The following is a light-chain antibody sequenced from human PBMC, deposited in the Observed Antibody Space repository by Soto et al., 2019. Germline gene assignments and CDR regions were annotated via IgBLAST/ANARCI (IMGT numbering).Light chain of an antibody. J-gene: IGKJ2*01. CDR3: QQYSTSPPYT. CDR2: DAS. CDR1: ESVTFGY. V-gene: IGKV3-20*01. Sequence: EIVLTQSPDTLSSSPGERATLSCRASESVTFGYLAWYQQRPGQSPRLLFSDASSRAPGIPDRFSAGGSGTDFTLTINRVEPDDFAVYYCQQYSTSPPYTFGQGTRLEIK.